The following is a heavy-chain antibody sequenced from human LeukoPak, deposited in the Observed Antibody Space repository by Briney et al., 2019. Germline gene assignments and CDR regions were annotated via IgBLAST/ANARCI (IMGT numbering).Heavy chain of an antibody. CDR1: GGSFSGYC. J-gene: IGHJ4*02. D-gene: IGHD5-18*01. CDR2: INHSGST. Sequence: PSETLSLTCAVYGGSFSGYCWSWIRQPPGKGLEWIGEINHSGSTNYNPSLKSRVTISVDTSKNQFSLKLSSVTAADTAVYYCAMGLEGIQLWLQVYWGQGTLVTVSS. CDR3: AMGLEGIQLWLQVY. V-gene: IGHV4-34*01.